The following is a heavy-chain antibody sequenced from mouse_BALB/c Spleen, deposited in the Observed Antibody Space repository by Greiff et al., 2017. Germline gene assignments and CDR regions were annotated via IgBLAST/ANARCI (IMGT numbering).Heavy chain of an antibody. D-gene: IGHD1-1*01. Sequence: EVKLQESGPGLVKPSQTVSLTCTVTGISITTGNYRWSWIRQFPGNKLEWIGYIYYSGTITYNPSLTSRTTLTRDTSKNQFFLEMNSLTAEDTATYYCARDEYYGSSYGYYAMDYWGQGTSVTVSS. V-gene: IGHV3-5*02. CDR2: IYYSGTI. J-gene: IGHJ4*01. CDR3: ARDEYYGSSYGYYAMDY. CDR1: GISITTGNYR.